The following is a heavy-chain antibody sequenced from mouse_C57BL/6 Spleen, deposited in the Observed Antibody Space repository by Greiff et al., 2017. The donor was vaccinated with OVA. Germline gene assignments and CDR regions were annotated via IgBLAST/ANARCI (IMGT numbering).Heavy chain of an antibody. J-gene: IGHJ2*01. CDR3: ARDYYGSSYFDY. CDR1: GYAFSSYW. Sequence: QVQLQQSGAELVKPGASVKISCKASGYAFSSYWMNWVKQRPGKGLEWIGQIYPGDGDTNYNGKFKGKATLTADKSSSTAYMQLSSLTSEDSAVYCCARDYYGSSYFDYWGQGTTLTVSS. CDR2: IYPGDGDT. V-gene: IGHV1-80*01. D-gene: IGHD1-1*01.